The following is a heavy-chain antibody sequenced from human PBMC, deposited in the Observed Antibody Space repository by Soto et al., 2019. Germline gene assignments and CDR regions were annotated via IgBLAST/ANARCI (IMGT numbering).Heavy chain of an antibody. CDR3: ASSYGSGYRAFDY. V-gene: IGHV1-69*02. CDR1: GDTFNFYS. D-gene: IGHD3-10*01. J-gene: IGHJ4*02. Sequence: QVQLVQSGAEVKRPGSSVKVSCKASGDTFNFYSVNWVRQAPGLGLEWMGRVNPIVRMSNYAQKFQVRGTMTANKSTSTAYMELSSLRSEDTAIYYCASSYGSGYRAFDYWGQGALVTVSS. CDR2: VNPIVRMS.